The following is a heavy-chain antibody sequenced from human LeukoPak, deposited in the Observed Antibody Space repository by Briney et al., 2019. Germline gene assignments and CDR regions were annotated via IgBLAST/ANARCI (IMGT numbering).Heavy chain of an antibody. D-gene: IGHD3-3*01. CDR2: ISSSSSTI. J-gene: IGHJ3*02. V-gene: IGHV3-48*01. CDR1: GFTFSSYS. Sequence: GGSLRLSCAASGFTFSSYSVNWVRQAPGKGLEWVSYISSSSSTIYYADSVKGRFTISRDNAKNSLYLQMNSLRAEDTAVYYCARGGGITIFGVPPGTFDIWGQGTMVTVSS. CDR3: ARGGGITIFGVPPGTFDI.